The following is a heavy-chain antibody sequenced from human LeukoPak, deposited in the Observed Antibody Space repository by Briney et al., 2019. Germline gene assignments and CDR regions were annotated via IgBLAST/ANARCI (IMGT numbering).Heavy chain of an antibody. CDR1: GGSISSSSYY. D-gene: IGHD3-3*01. V-gene: IGHV4-39*07. CDR3: ARDFFGWSFDY. CDR2: IYYSGST. Sequence: SETLSLTCTVSGGSISSSSYYWGWIRQPPGKGLEWIGSIYYSGSTYYNPSLKSRVTISVDTSKNQFSLKLSSVTAADTAVYYCARDFFGWSFDYWGQGTLVTVSS. J-gene: IGHJ4*02.